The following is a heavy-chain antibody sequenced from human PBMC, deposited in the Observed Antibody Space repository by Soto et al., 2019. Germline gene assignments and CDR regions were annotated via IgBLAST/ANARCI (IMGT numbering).Heavy chain of an antibody. Sequence: VGSLRLSCAASGFSFSLFWMSWVRQTPGKGLEWVANINEDGSEKFFADSVKGRFTISRDNAKNSLSLQMNSLTADDTAVYYCAKTGWPQSSYYFDYWGQGTLVTVSS. CDR1: GFSFSLFW. CDR3: AKTGWPQSSYYFDY. J-gene: IGHJ4*02. CDR2: INEDGSEK. D-gene: IGHD3-16*01. V-gene: IGHV3-7*03.